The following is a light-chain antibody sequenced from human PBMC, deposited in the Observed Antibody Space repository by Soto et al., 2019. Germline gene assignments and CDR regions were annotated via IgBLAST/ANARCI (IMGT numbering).Light chain of an antibody. J-gene: IGKJ1*01. Sequence: EIVLTQSPGTLSVSAGDRATLSCRASQSGSGSYLAWYQQKPGQAPRLLIYGASSRATGIQDRFSGSGSGTDFTLTISRLEPEDFAVYYCKQYGSSPTCGQGTKVDIK. CDR3: KQYGSSPT. CDR2: GAS. V-gene: IGKV3-20*01. CDR1: QSGSGSY.